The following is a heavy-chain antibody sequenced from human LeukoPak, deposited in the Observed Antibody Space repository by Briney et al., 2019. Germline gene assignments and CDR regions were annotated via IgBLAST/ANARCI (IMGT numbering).Heavy chain of an antibody. CDR3: AREVFGSGYSNWFDP. V-gene: IGHV4-31*03. CDR2: IYYSGST. J-gene: IGHJ5*02. D-gene: IGHD3-22*01. CDR1: GGSISSGGYY. Sequence: SETLSLTCTVSGGSISSGGYYWSWIRQHPGKGLEWIGYIYYSGSTYYNPSLKSRVTILVDTSKNQFSLKLSSVTAADMAVYYCAREVFGSGYSNWFDPWGQGTLVTVSS.